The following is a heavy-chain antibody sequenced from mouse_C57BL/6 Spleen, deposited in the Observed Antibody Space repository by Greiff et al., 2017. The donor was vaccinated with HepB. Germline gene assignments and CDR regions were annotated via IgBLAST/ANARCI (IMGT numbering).Heavy chain of an antibody. CDR3: ARNGITAQAMDY. V-gene: IGHV1-64*01. Sequence: QVQLQQPGAELVKPGASVKLSCKASGYTFTSYWMHWVKQRPGQGLEWIGMIHPNSGRTNYNEKFKSKATLTVDKSSSTAYMQLSSLTSEDSAVYYCARNGITAQAMDYWGQGTSVTVSS. CDR2: IHPNSGRT. CDR1: GYTFTSYW. D-gene: IGHD3-2*02. J-gene: IGHJ4*01.